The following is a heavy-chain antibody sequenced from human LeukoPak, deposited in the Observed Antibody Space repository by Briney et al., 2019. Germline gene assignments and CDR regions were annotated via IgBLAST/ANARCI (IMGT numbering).Heavy chain of an antibody. CDR3: ARDLVVGATHFDY. V-gene: IGHV3-21*01. J-gene: IGHJ4*02. CDR1: GFTFSSYS. CDR2: ISSSSSYI. Sequence: PGRSLRLSCAASGFTFSSYSMNWVRQAPGKGLEWVSSISSSSSYIYYADSVKGRFTISRDNAKNSLYLQMNSLRAEDTAVYYCARDLVVGATHFDYWGQGTLVTVSS. D-gene: IGHD1-26*01.